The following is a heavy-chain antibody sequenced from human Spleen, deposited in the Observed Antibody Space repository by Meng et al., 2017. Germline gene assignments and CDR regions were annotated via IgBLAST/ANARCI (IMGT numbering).Heavy chain of an antibody. Sequence: QVNVQQSGPGLVKPSPTLSLTLAISGDSVSRTSAAWTWMWPSPSRGLEWLGRTYYRSKWYNAYAVSVKSRITINPDTSKNHFSLQLNSVTPEDTAVYYCARGPGILNYWGQGTLVTVSS. J-gene: IGHJ4*02. V-gene: IGHV6-1*01. D-gene: IGHD3-10*01. CDR2: TYYRSKWYN. CDR1: GDSVSRTSAA. CDR3: ARGPGILNY.